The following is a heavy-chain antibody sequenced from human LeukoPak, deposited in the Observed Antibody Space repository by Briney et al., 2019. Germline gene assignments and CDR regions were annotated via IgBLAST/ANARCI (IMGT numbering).Heavy chain of an antibody. CDR3: ARERADSSGTFDY. J-gene: IGHJ4*02. CDR2: INPNSGGT. V-gene: IGHV1-2*02. CDR1: GYTFTGYY. D-gene: IGHD3-22*01. Sequence: ASVKVSCKTSGYTFTGYYMHWVRQAPEQGLEWMGWINPNSGGTNYAQKFQGRVTMTRDTSISTGYMELSRLRSADTAVYYCARERADSSGTFDYWGQGTLVTVSS.